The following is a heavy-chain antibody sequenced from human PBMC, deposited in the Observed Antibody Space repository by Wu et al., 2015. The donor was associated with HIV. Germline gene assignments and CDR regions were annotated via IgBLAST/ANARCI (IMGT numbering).Heavy chain of an antibody. CDR1: GYTFTSYG. V-gene: IGHV1-18*01. Sequence: QVQLVQSGAEVKKPGASVKVSCKASGYTFTSYGISWVRQAPGQGLEWMGWISAYNGNTNYAQKLQGRVTMTTDTSTSTAYMELRSLRSDDTAVYYCAISELHYGSGRKDAFDIWGQGTMVTVSS. CDR2: ISAYNGNT. CDR3: AISELHYGSGRKDAFDI. J-gene: IGHJ3*02. D-gene: IGHD3-10*01.